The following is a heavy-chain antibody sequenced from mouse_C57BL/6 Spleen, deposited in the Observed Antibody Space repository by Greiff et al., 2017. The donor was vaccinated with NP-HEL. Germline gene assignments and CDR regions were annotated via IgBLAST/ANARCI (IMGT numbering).Heavy chain of an antibody. Sequence: EVKVVESGGGLVKPGGSLKLSCAASGFTFSSYTMSWVRQTPEKRLEWVATISGGGGNTYYPDSVKGRFTISRDNAKNTLYLQMSSLRSEDTALFYCARHYGSSTWFAYWGQGTLVTVSA. V-gene: IGHV5-9*01. J-gene: IGHJ3*01. CDR1: GFTFSSYT. CDR2: ISGGGGNT. CDR3: ARHYGSSTWFAY. D-gene: IGHD1-1*01.